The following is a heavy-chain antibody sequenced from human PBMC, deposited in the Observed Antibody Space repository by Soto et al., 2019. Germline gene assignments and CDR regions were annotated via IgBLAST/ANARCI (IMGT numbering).Heavy chain of an antibody. D-gene: IGHD3-22*01. Sequence: GGSLRLSCAASGFTFSSYAMSWVRQAPGKGLEWVSAISGSGGSTYYADSVKGRFTISRDNSKNKLYLQMNSLRAEDTAVYYCAREGPENYYDSSGYYLGYYYYYGMDVWGQGTTVTVSS. V-gene: IGHV3-23*01. CDR1: GFTFSSYA. J-gene: IGHJ6*02. CDR2: ISGSGGST. CDR3: AREGPENYYDSSGYYLGYYYYYGMDV.